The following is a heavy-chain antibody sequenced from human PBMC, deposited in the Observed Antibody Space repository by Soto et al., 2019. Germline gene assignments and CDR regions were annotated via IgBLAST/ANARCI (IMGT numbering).Heavy chain of an antibody. D-gene: IGHD3-10*01. J-gene: IGHJ6*02. CDR3: ARGLRASYGVRLSYYYYGMDV. V-gene: IGHV4-34*01. CDR1: GGSFSDYY. Sequence: PSETLSLTCTIYGGSFSDYYWGWIRQPPGKGLEWIAEINHSGSTNYNPSFKSRVTISVDTSKNQFSLKLISVTAADTAVYYCARGLRASYGVRLSYYYYGMDVWGQGTTVTVPS. CDR2: INHSGST.